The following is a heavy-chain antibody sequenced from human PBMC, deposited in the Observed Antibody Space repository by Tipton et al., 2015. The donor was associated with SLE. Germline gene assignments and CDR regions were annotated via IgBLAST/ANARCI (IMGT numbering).Heavy chain of an antibody. CDR3: ASLNPIVVAPHYYYGMDV. J-gene: IGHJ6*02. CDR1: GFTFSSYS. CDR2: ISSSSSYI. Sequence: GSLRLSCAASGFTFSSYSMNWVRQAPGKGLEWVSSISSSSSYIYYADSVKGRFTISRDNAKNSLYLQMNSLRVEDTAVYYCASLNPIVVAPHYYYGMDVWGQGTTVSVSS. V-gene: IGHV3-21*01. D-gene: IGHD2-2*01.